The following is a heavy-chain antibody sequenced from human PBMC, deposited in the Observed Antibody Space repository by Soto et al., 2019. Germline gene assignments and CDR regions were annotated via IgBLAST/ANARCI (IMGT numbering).Heavy chain of an antibody. CDR1: GGTFSSYA. Sequence: QVQLVQSGAEVKKPGSSVKVSCKASGGTFSSYAISWVRQAPGQGLEWMGGIIPIFGTANYAQKFQGRVTITADESTRTAYMELSSLRSEDTAVYSCASRYCSGGSCPYYDAFDIWGQGTMVTVSS. V-gene: IGHV1-69*01. D-gene: IGHD2-15*01. CDR2: IIPIFGTA. J-gene: IGHJ3*02. CDR3: ASRYCSGGSCPYYDAFDI.